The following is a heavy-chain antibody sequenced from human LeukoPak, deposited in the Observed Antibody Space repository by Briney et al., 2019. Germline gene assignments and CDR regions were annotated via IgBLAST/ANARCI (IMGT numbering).Heavy chain of an antibody. D-gene: IGHD2-2*01. CDR2: ISSSSSYT. J-gene: IGHJ4*02. Sequence: GGSLRLSCAASGFTFSDYYMSWIRQAPGKGLEWISYISSSSSYTNYADPVKGRFTISRDNAKNSLYLQMNSLRAEDTAVYYCARGSPGGSTSCYADYWGQGTLVTVSS. CDR1: GFTFSDYY. V-gene: IGHV3-11*06. CDR3: ARGSPGGSTSCYADY.